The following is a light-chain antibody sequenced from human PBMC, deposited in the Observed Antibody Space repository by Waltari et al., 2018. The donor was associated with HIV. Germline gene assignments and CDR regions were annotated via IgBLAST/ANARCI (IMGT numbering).Light chain of an antibody. Sequence: QAVVTQEPSLTVSPGGTVTLTCGSSPGAVTSGHSPYWFQQKPGQAPRTLIYDTSNKHSWTPARFSGSLLGGKAALTLSGAQPEDEAEYYCLLSYSGANWVFGGGTKLTVL. J-gene: IGLJ3*02. CDR2: DTS. CDR1: PGAVTSGHS. CDR3: LLSYSGANWV. V-gene: IGLV7-46*01.